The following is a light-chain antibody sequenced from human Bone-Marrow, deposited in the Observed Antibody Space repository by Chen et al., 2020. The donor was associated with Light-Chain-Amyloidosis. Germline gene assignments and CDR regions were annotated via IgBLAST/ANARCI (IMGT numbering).Light chain of an antibody. CDR2: RAS. Sequence: EIVLTQSPGTLSLSPGERATLSCRASQSVNSNYLAWYQQKSGQAPRLLIYRASSRATGIPDRCSGSGSETDFTLTITRLEPEDFAVYYCQQYGSSPWTFGQGTKVEIK. J-gene: IGKJ1*01. CDR1: QSVNSNY. V-gene: IGKV3-20*01. CDR3: QQYGSSPWT.